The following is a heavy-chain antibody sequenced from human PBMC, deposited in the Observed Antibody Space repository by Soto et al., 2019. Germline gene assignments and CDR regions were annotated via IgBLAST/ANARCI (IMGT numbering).Heavy chain of an antibody. CDR1: GGSISSYY. CDR2: IYYSGST. J-gene: IGHJ6*03. V-gene: IGHV4-59*01. D-gene: IGHD3-10*01. CDR3: ARDNAYYYGSGTRFPDSDYYYYYYMDV. Sequence: SETLSLTCTVSGGSISSYYWSWIRQPPGKGLEWIGYIYYSGSTNYNPSLKSRVTISVDTSKNQFSLKLSSVTAADTAVYYCARDNAYYYGSGTRFPDSDYYYYYYMDVWGKGTTVTVSS.